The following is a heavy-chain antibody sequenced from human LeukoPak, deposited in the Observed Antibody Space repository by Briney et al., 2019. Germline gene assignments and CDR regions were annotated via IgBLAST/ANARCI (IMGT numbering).Heavy chain of an antibody. D-gene: IGHD3-10*02. V-gene: IGHV3-48*03. CDR1: GFTFNIYE. CDR2: ISSSGSTI. J-gene: IGHJ6*04. CDR3: AELGITMIGGV. Sequence: GGSLRLSCAASGFTFNIYEINWVRQAPGKGLEWVSYISSSGSTIFYADSVQGRFTISRDNAKNSLYLQMNSLRAEDTAVYYCAELGITMIGGVWGKGTTVTISS.